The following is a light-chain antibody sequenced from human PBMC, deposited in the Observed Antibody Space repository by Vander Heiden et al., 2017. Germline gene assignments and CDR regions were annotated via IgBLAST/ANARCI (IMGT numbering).Light chain of an antibody. CDR3: RQALQTPRT. CDR2: LGS. J-gene: IGKJ1*01. Sequence: DIVMTQSPPSLPVTPGEPASISCRSSQSLLHSNGYNYLDWYLQKPGESPQLLIYLGSNRASGGPDRFSGSGSGTDFTLIISRVAAEDVGVYYCRQALQTPRTFGQGTKVEIK. CDR1: QSLLHSNGYNY. V-gene: IGKV2-28*01.